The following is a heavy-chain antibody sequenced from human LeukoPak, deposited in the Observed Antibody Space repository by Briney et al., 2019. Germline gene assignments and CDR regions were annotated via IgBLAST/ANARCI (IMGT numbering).Heavy chain of an antibody. V-gene: IGHV4-4*07. D-gene: IGHD4-17*01. CDR1: GGSISTYY. Sequence: SETLSLTCTVSGGSISTYYWSWIRQPAGKGLEWIGRIYTSGSTNYNPSLKSRVTMSVDTSKNQFSLKLTSVTAADTAVYYCARAGDYGDYVGWFDPWGQGTLVTVSS. J-gene: IGHJ5*02. CDR3: ARAGDYGDYVGWFDP. CDR2: IYTSGST.